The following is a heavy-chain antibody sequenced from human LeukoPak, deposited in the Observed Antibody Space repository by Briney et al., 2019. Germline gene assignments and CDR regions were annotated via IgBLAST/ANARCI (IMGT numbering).Heavy chain of an antibody. Sequence: ASVKVSCKASGYTFTSYAMNWVRQAPGQGLEWMGWISVYRSKTNYAQKFQGRITLTTDASTRTTFMELRSLRSDDTAVYYCARDNGDYNFDYWGQGTLVTVSS. CDR1: GYTFTSYA. J-gene: IGHJ4*02. D-gene: IGHD4-17*01. V-gene: IGHV1-18*01. CDR3: ARDNGDYNFDY. CDR2: ISVYRSKT.